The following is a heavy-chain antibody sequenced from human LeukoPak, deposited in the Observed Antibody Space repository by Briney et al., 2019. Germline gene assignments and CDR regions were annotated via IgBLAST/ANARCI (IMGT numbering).Heavy chain of an antibody. Sequence: SVKVSCKASGGTFSSYAISWVRQAPGQGLEWMGGIIPIFGTANYAQKFQGRVTITTDESTSTAYMELSSLRSEDTAVYYCARDRSGSYRRGWFDPWGQGTLVTVSS. V-gene: IGHV1-69*05. CDR2: IIPIFGTA. CDR1: GGTFSSYA. D-gene: IGHD1-26*01. J-gene: IGHJ5*02. CDR3: ARDRSGSYRRGWFDP.